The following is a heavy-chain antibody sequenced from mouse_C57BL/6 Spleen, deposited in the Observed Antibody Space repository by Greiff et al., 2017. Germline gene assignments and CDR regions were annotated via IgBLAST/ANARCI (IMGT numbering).Heavy chain of an antibody. CDR1: GFTFSSYA. CDR2: ISDGGSYT. D-gene: IGHD2-4*01. CDR3: ARDFDYDRDWYFDV. J-gene: IGHJ1*03. Sequence: EVKLMESGGGLVKPGGSLKLSCAASGFTFSSYAMSWVRQTPEKRLEWVATISDGGSYTYYPDNVKGRFTISRDNAKNNLYLQMSHLKSEDTAMYYCARDFDYDRDWYFDVWGTGTTVTVSS. V-gene: IGHV5-4*01.